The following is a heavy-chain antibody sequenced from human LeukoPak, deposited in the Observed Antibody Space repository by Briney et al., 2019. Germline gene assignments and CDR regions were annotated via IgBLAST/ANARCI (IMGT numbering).Heavy chain of an antibody. J-gene: IGHJ5*02. V-gene: IGHV3-7*01. CDR3: ERDWAYDILTGPNWFDP. D-gene: IGHD3-9*01. Sequence: GGSLRLSCGASGFTLSRYWVSWVREAPGKGLEGVANIKQGGSEKYYVDSVTGRFTISRDNAKNSLYLQMNSLRAEDTAVYYCERDWAYDILTGPNWFDPWGQGTLVTVSS. CDR2: IKQGGSEK. CDR1: GFTLSRYW.